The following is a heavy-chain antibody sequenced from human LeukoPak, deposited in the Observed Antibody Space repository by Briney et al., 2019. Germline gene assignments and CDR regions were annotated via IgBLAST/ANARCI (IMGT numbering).Heavy chain of an antibody. CDR3: ARTYYYDSSGYVGS. Sequence: GGSLRLSCAASGFTFSNTCMHWVRQARGKGLVWVSRINSDGSSTSYADSVKGRFTISRDNAKNTLYLQMNSLRVEDTAVYYCARTYYYDSSGYVGSGGQGTLVTVS. CDR1: GFTFSNTC. V-gene: IGHV3-74*01. CDR2: INSDGSST. D-gene: IGHD3-22*01. J-gene: IGHJ4*02.